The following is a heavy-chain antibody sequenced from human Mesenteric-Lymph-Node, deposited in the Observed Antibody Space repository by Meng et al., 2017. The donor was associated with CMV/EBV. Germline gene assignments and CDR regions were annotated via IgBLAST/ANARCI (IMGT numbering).Heavy chain of an antibody. J-gene: IGHJ4*02. CDR1: GFSLSTSGMC. CDR2: IDWDDDK. D-gene: IGHD2-2*01. V-gene: IGHV2-70*12. Sequence: SGPTLVKPTQTLTLTCTFSGFSLSTSGMCVSWVRQPPGKALEWLALIDWDDDKYYSTSLKTRLTITKDTSKNQVVLTMTNMDPVDTATYYCALTGPLGYCSSTSCYLEDWGQGTLVTVSS. CDR3: ALTGPLGYCSSTSCYLED.